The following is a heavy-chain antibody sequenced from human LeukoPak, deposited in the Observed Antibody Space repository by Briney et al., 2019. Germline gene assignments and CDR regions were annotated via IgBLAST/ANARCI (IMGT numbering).Heavy chain of an antibody. CDR3: AKATYGSGSDYILGFDY. D-gene: IGHD3-10*01. V-gene: IGHV3-23*01. CDR2: ISGSGGST. J-gene: IGHJ4*02. CDR1: GFTGSYA. Sequence: GGSLRLSCAASGFTGSYAMSWVRQAPGKGLERVSGISGSGGSTYYADSVKGRLTISRDNSKNTLYLQMNSLRAEDTAVYYCAKATYGSGSDYILGFDYWGQGTLVTVSS.